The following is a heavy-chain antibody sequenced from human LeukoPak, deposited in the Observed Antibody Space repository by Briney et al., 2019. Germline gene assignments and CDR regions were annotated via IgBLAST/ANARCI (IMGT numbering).Heavy chain of an antibody. CDR1: GGSISSNSYY. V-gene: IGHV4-39*01. Sequence: SETLSLTCTVSGGSISSNSYYWGWIRPPPGKGLEWIGSIYYSGSTYYNPSLKSRVTISVDTSKNQFSLKLSSVTAADTAVYYCARRDIVATISYFDYWGQGTLVTVSS. D-gene: IGHD5-12*01. CDR3: ARRDIVATISYFDY. J-gene: IGHJ4*02. CDR2: IYYSGST.